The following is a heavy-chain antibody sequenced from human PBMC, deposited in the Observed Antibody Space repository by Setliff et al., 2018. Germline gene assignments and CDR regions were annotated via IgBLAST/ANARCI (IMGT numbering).Heavy chain of an antibody. CDR3: ARLYIVVVVAATPAWFDP. D-gene: IGHD2-15*01. J-gene: IGHJ5*02. CDR1: GGSFSGYY. Sequence: KASETLSLTCAVYGGSFSGYYWSWIRQPPGKGLEWIGSIYHSGSTYYNPSLKSRVTISVETSKNQFSLKLSSVTAADTAVYYCARLYIVVVVAATPAWFDPWGQGTLVTVS. V-gene: IGHV4-34*01. CDR2: IYHSGST.